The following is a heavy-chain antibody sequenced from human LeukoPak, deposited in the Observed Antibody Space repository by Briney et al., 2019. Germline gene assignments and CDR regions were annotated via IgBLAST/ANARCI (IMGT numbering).Heavy chain of an antibody. J-gene: IGHJ6*02. D-gene: IGHD6-13*01. CDR2: MNPNSGNT. Sequence: ASVKVSCTASGYTFTSYDINWVRPATGQGLEWMGWMNPNSGNTGYAQKFQGRVTMTRNASISTAYMELSSLRSEDTAVYYCARNTGYSSSWYYYYGMDVWGQGTTVTVSS. CDR3: ARNTGYSSSWYYYYGMDV. CDR1: GYTFTSYD. V-gene: IGHV1-8*01.